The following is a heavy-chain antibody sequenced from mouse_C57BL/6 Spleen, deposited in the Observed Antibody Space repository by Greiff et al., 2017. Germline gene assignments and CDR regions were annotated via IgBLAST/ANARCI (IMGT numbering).Heavy chain of an antibody. J-gene: IGHJ3*01. CDR2: IYPGSGST. Sequence: QVQLQQPGAELVKPGASVKMSCKASGYTFTSYWITWVKQRPGQGLEWIGYIYPGSGSTNYNEKFKSKATLTVDTASSTAYMQLSSLTSEDSAVYYGARSEDYVFAYWGQGTLVTVSA. CDR1: GYTFTSYW. V-gene: IGHV1-55*01. CDR3: ARSEDYVFAY. D-gene: IGHD2-4*01.